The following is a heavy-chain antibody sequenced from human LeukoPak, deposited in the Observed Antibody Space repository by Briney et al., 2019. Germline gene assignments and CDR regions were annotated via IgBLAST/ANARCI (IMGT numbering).Heavy chain of an antibody. V-gene: IGHV3-15*01. CDR1: GFTFSDAW. CDR2: IKSKSDGGTI. J-gene: IGHJ4*02. CDR3: TTRRRDGR. Sequence: GGSLRLSCVGSGFTFSDAWMSWVRQAPGKGLEWVGRIKSKSDGGTIDYAAPAKGRFTISRDDSRNTLYLQMNSLKTEDTAVYYCTTRRRDGRWGQGTLVTVSS. D-gene: IGHD6-25*01.